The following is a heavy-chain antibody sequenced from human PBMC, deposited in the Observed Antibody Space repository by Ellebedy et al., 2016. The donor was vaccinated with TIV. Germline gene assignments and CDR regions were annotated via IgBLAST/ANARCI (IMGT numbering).Heavy chain of an antibody. CDR3: ARGNWYCDP. CDR1: GFTFSDHH. CDR2: IRGKTYGGTT. V-gene: IGHV3-72*01. Sequence: GESLKISCAASGFTFSDHHMDWVRQSPGKGLEWVGFIRGKTYGGTTEYAGSVKGRFSISRDDSKNSVYLHMNSLKTEDTAVYYGARGNWYCDPWGRGTLVTVSA. J-gene: IGHJ2*01.